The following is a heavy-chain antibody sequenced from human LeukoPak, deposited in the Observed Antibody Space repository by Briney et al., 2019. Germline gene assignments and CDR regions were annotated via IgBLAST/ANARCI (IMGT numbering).Heavy chain of an antibody. CDR2: IKTNTGNP. Sequence: ASVKVSCKASGYTFSGYYMHWVRQAPGQGLEWMGWIKTNTGNPTYAQGFTGRFVFSLDTSVSTAYLQISSLKAEDTAVYYCARDSDSGSYSSFDYWGQGTLVTVSS. V-gene: IGHV7-4-1*02. J-gene: IGHJ4*02. D-gene: IGHD1-26*01. CDR3: ARDSDSGSYSSFDY. CDR1: GYTFSGYY.